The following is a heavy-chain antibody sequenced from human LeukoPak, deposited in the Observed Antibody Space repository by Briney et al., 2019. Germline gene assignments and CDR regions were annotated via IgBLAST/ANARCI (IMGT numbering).Heavy chain of an antibody. J-gene: IGHJ4*02. D-gene: IGHD2-15*01. CDR3: ARVPAYCGGGSCYGRWVDY. V-gene: IGHV4-59*01. CDR1: XGSISSYY. CDR2: IYSSGST. Sequence: VKPSETLSLTCTVSXGSISSYYWSWIRQPPGKGLEWIGYIYSSGSTNYNPSLKSRVTISIDTSKNQFSLKLSSVTAADTAVYYCARVPAYCGGGSCYGRWVDYWGQGTLVTVSS.